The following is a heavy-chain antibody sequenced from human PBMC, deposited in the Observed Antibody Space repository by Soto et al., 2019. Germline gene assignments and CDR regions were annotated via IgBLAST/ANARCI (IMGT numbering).Heavy chain of an antibody. D-gene: IGHD3-16*01. CDR1: GGSISSSSNH. CDR3: ARGVGAGYYFDY. V-gene: IGHV4-39*07. Sequence: SETLSLTCTVSGGSISSSSNHWGWIRQPPGKGLEWIGNIYYIDNTNYNPSLKSRVTISVDTSKNQFSLKLSSVTAADTAVYYCARGVGAGYYFDYWGQGTLVTVSS. J-gene: IGHJ4*02. CDR2: IYYIDNT.